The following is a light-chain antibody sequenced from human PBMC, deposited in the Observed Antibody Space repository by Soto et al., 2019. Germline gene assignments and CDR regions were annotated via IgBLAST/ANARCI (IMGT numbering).Light chain of an antibody. V-gene: IGKV3-20*01. CDR1: QSVTGNY. J-gene: IGKJ4*01. CDR2: GAS. Sequence: EVVLPXXXXXPSLCPRGRAALSCGASQSVTGNYLAWYQQKPGQAPRLRIVGASSRATGIPDRFSGGGSGTDFTLTISRLEPEDFAVYYCQQFTSYPRTFGGGTKVDIK. CDR3: QQFTSYPRT.